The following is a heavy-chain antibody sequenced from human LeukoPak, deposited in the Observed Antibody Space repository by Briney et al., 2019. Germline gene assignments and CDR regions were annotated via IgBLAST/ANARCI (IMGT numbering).Heavy chain of an antibody. CDR2: IHPNSGGT. CDR3: ARGGDIPARPFDD. Sequence: ASVKVSCKASGDSFTGYYVHWVRQAPGQGLEWMGWIHPNSGGTNYAQKVQGRVTMTKDTSINTAYMEVSSLTSDDTAVYYCARGGDIPARPFDDWGQGTLVIASS. J-gene: IGHJ4*02. D-gene: IGHD6-6*01. V-gene: IGHV1-2*02. CDR1: GDSFTGYY.